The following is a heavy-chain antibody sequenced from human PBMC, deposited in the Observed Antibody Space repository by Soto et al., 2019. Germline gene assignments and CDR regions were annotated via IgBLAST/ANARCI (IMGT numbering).Heavy chain of an antibody. D-gene: IGHD3-10*01. J-gene: IGHJ4*02. Sequence: ASVKVSGKASGNTFTSYDINWVRQATGHGLEWMGWINPNSGNIGYAQKFQGRVTMTRDTAIRTAYMEVSRLRSDDTAVYYCARGRASGSYYLLDYWGQGTLVTVSS. CDR2: INPNSGNI. V-gene: IGHV1-8*01. CDR1: GNTFTSYD. CDR3: ARGRASGSYYLLDY.